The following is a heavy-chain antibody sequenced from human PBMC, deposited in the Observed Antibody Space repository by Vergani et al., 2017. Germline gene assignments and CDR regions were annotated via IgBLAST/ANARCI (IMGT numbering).Heavy chain of an antibody. V-gene: IGHV1-8*01. CDR1: GYTFTSYD. Sequence: QVQLVQSGAEVKKPGASVKVSCKASGYTFTSYDINWVRQATGQGLEWMGWMNPNSGNTGYAQKFQGRVTMTRNTAISTAYMGLSSLRFEDTAVYYCARGRVAAPSGRYYYYLYMDVWGKGTTVTVSS. J-gene: IGHJ6*03. D-gene: IGHD6-13*01. CDR2: MNPNSGNT. CDR3: ARGRVAAPSGRYYYYLYMDV.